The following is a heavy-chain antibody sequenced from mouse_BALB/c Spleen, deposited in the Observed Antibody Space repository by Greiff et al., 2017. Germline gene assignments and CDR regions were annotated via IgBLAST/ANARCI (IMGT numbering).Heavy chain of an antibody. D-gene: IGHD1-1*01. J-gene: IGHJ2*01. V-gene: IGHV1-18*01. Sequence: VQLQQSGPELVKPGASVKIPCKASGYTFTDYNMDWVKQSHGKSLEWIGDINPNNGGTIYNQKFKGKATLTVDKSSSTAYMELRSLTSEDTAVYYCARGNYYGSRYLDYWGQGTTLTVSA. CDR1: GYTFTDYN. CDR2: INPNNGGT. CDR3: ARGNYYGSRYLDY.